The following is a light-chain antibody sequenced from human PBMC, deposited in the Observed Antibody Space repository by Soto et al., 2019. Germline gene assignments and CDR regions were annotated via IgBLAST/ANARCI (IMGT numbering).Light chain of an antibody. J-gene: IGKJ1*01. CDR2: AAS. CDR1: QSISSY. V-gene: IGKV1-39*01. Sequence: DIKMTQSPSSLSASVGDRVTITCRASQSISSYLNWYQQKPGKAPELLIYAASTLQSGVPSRFSGSGSGTDFTLTISCLQSEDFATYYCQQYYSFPQTFGQGTKVDIK. CDR3: QQYYSFPQT.